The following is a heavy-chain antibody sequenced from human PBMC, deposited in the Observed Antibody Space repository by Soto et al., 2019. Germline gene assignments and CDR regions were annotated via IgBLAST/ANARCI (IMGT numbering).Heavy chain of an antibody. CDR2: IYYSGST. CDR1: GGSISSSSYY. V-gene: IGHV4-39*01. CDR3: ARQNYEYYYGSGSYHWFDP. Sequence: SDTLSLTCTVSGGSISSSSYYWGWIRQPPGKGLEWIGSIYYSGSTYYNPSLKSRVTISVDTSKNQFSLKLSSVTAADTAVYYCARQNYEYYYGSGSYHWFDPWGQGTLVTVSS. D-gene: IGHD3-10*01. J-gene: IGHJ5*02.